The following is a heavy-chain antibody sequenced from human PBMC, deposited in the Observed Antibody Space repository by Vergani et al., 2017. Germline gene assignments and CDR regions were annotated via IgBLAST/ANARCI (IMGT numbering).Heavy chain of an antibody. CDR3: ARDIYSSTINWFDP. J-gene: IGHJ5*02. D-gene: IGHD6-13*01. V-gene: IGHV3-15*01. CDR1: GFTFSNAW. CDR2: IKSKTDGGTT. Sequence: EVQLVESGGGLVKPGGSLRLSCAASGFTFSNAWMSWVRQAPGKGLEWVGRIKSKTDGGTTDYAAPVKGRFTISRDDSKNTLYLQMNSLKTEDTAVYYCARDIYSSTINWFDPWGQGTLVTVSS.